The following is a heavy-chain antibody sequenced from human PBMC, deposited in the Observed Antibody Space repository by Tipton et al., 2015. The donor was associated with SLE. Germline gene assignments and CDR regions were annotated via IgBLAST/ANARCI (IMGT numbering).Heavy chain of an antibody. Sequence: QLVQSGAEVKKPGSSVKFSCKASGGTFSSYAIRWVRQAPGQGLEWMGWISAYNGNTNYAQKLQGRVTMTTDTSTSTAYMELRSLRADDTAVYYYARDVIAVAGLGWLDPWGKGTLVTVSS. CDR3: ARDVIAVAGLGWLDP. CDR1: GGTFSSYA. J-gene: IGHJ5*02. CDR2: ISAYNGNT. V-gene: IGHV1-18*01. D-gene: IGHD6-19*01.